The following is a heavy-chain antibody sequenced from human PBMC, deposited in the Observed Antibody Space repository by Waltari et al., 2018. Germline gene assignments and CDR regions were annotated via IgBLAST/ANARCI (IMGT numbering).Heavy chain of an antibody. Sequence: QVQLQQWGAGLLKPSETLSLTCAVFGGSFSAYHWSWIRQSPGKGLEWIGEINHSGSAIYNPSLKSRVTISLDTSKRQVSLRLSSVTAADTAVYFCARGTGGSSTYYFAGMDVWGLGTTVTVSS. CDR2: INHSGSA. D-gene: IGHD3-22*01. CDR1: GGSFSAYH. CDR3: ARGTGGSSTYYFAGMDV. J-gene: IGHJ6*02. V-gene: IGHV4-34*01.